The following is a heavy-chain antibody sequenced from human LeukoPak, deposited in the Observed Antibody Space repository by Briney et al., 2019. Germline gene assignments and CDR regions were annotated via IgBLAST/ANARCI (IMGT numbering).Heavy chain of an antibody. V-gene: IGHV1-46*03. CDR1: GYTFTSYY. CDR2: INPSGGST. Sequence: ASVKVSCKASGYTFTSYYMHWVRQAPGQGLEWMGIINPSGGSTSYAQKFQGRVTMTRDTSTSTVYMELSSLRSEDTAVYYCASLPYYYGSGSYYKAQDYWGQGTLVTVSP. D-gene: IGHD3-10*01. CDR3: ASLPYYYGSGSYYKAQDY. J-gene: IGHJ4*02.